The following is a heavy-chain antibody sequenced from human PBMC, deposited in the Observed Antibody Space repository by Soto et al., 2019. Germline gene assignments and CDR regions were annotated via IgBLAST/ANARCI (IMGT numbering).Heavy chain of an antibody. J-gene: IGHJ4*02. CDR3: ERRITIFGVAQKRYFDY. V-gene: IGHV5-51*01. Sequence: GESLKISCKGSGYSFTNYWIGWVRQMPGKGLEWMGIIYPGDSDTRYSPSFQGQVTISADKSISTAYLQWSSLKASDTAMYFCERRITIFGVAQKRYFDYWGQGTLVTVSS. CDR1: GYSFTNYW. CDR2: IYPGDSDT. D-gene: IGHD3-3*01.